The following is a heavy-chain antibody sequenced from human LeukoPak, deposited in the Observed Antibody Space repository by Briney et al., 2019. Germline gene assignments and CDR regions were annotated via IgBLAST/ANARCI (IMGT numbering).Heavy chain of an antibody. CDR1: GYTFTSYG. Sequence: ASVKVSCKASGYTFTSYGISWVRQAPGQGLEWMGWISAYNGNTNYAQKLQGRVTMTTDTSTSTAYMELRSLRSDDTAVYYCARWEDDSKDYYYYGMDVWGQGTTVTVSS. D-gene: IGHD3-22*01. J-gene: IGHJ6*02. CDR3: ARWEDDSKDYYYYGMDV. CDR2: ISAYNGNT. V-gene: IGHV1-18*01.